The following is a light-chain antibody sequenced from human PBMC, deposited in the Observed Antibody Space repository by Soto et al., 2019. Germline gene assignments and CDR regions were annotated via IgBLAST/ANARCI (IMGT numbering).Light chain of an antibody. CDR3: QQYGSSPIT. J-gene: IGKJ5*01. Sequence: EIVLTQSPGTLSLSPGERATLSCRASQSVSSNFLAWYQQKPGQAPRLLIYGASSRAAGIPDRFSGSGSGTGFTLTISRLEPEDCAVYYCQQYGSSPITFGPGTRLEIK. CDR1: QSVSSNF. CDR2: GAS. V-gene: IGKV3-20*01.